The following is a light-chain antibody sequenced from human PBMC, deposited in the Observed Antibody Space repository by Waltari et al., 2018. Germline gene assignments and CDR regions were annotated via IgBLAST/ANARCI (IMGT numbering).Light chain of an antibody. CDR2: SNN. J-gene: IGLJ3*02. Sequence: QSVLTQPPSASGTPGQRVTISCSGSSSNIGGDPVSWYQQRPGTAPNLLTYSNNHRPSGVPDRCAGSKSGTTASLAISGLQSEDEAAYYCAAWDDSLDGWVFGGGTKLTVL. V-gene: IGLV1-44*01. CDR3: AAWDDSLDGWV. CDR1: SSNIGGDP.